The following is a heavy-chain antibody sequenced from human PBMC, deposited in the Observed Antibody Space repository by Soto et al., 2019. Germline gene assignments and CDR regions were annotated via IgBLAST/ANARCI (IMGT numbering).Heavy chain of an antibody. CDR1: GFIFSSYW. V-gene: IGHV3-74*01. Sequence: PGGSLRLSCAASGFIFSSYWMHWVRQAPGKGLVWVSRIKSDGSSTSYADSVKGRFTISRDNAKNTLYLQMNSLRAEDTAVYYCARVLGMDVWGQGTTVTVSS. J-gene: IGHJ6*02. CDR3: ARVLGMDV. CDR2: IKSDGSST.